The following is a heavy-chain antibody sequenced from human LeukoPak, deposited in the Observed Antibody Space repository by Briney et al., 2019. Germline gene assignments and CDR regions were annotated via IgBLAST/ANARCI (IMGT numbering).Heavy chain of an antibody. D-gene: IGHD6-13*01. CDR3: ARGPAGAAAGGNFDY. CDR2: IYYSGSN. J-gene: IGHJ4*02. V-gene: IGHV4-59*01. Sequence: SETLSLTCTVSGGSISSYYWSWIRQPPGKGLEWIGYIYYSGSNNYNPSLKSRVTISVDTSKNQFSLKLSSVTAADTAVYYCARGPAGAAAGGNFDYWGQGTLVTVSS. CDR1: GGSISSYY.